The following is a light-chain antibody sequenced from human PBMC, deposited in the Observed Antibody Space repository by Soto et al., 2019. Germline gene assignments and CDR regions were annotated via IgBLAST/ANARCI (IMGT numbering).Light chain of an antibody. Sequence: QSVRTQPPSVSGAPGQRVTISCTGSSSNIGAGYNVHWYQQVPGTAPKLLIYGDNNRPSGVPDRFSGSKSGTSASLAITGLQAEDEADYYCQSYDSSLSGWLFGGGTKLTVL. CDR2: GDN. J-gene: IGLJ3*02. V-gene: IGLV1-40*01. CDR3: QSYDSSLSGWL. CDR1: SSNIGAGYN.